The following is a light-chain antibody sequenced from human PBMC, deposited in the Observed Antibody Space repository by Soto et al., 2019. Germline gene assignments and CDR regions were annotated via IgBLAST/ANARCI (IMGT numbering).Light chain of an antibody. Sequence: QSALTQPASVSGSPGQSITISCTGTSSDVGGYNYVSWYQQHPGKAPKLMIYDVSNRPSGVSNRFSGSKSGNTASLTISGLQAEDVADYYCSSYTSSSLHVFGTGTMLTVL. CDR2: DVS. CDR1: SSDVGGYNY. V-gene: IGLV2-14*03. CDR3: SSYTSSSLHV. J-gene: IGLJ1*01.